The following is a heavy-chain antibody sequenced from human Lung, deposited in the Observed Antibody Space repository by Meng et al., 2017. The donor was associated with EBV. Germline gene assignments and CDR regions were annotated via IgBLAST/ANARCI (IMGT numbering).Heavy chain of an antibody. CDR3: ARARRGGHYFDY. V-gene: IGHV4-31*01. J-gene: IGHJ4*02. CDR2: IYYSGST. D-gene: IGHD4-23*01. CDR1: GGSISSGGYY. Sequence: QVRLVGSGLELAHPPQTLYLTCTGSGGSISSGGYYWSWIRQHPGKGLEWIGYIYYSGSTYYTPSIKSLVTISVDTSKNQFSLKLSSVTAADTAVYYCARARRGGHYFDYWGQGTLVTVSS.